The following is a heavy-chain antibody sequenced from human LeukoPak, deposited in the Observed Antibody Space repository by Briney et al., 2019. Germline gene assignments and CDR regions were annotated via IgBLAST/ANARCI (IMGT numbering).Heavy chain of an antibody. D-gene: IGHD6-13*01. J-gene: IGHJ4*02. CDR3: ARGKSSSWYYFDY. Sequence: GSLRLSCAASGFTFSSYEMNWVRQAPGKGLEWVSYISSSGSTIYYANSVKGRFTISRDNAKNSLYLQMNSLRAEDTAVYYCARGKSSSWYYFDYWGQGTLVTVSS. CDR2: ISSSGSTI. CDR1: GFTFSSYE. V-gene: IGHV3-48*03.